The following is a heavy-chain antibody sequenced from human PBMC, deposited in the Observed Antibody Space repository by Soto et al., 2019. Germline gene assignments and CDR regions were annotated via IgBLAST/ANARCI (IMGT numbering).Heavy chain of an antibody. CDR2: IHYSGST. CDR1: GGSIISGDYY. V-gene: IGHV4-30-4*01. J-gene: IGHJ4*02. CDR3: ARGAGSTGQHDC. Sequence: SETLSLTCTVSGGSIISGDYYWSWIRQPPGKGLEWIGYIHYSGSTYYNPSLKSRVTISVDTSKNQFSLKLSSVTAADTAVYYCARGAGSTGQHDCWGQGTLVTVSS. D-gene: IGHD3-10*01.